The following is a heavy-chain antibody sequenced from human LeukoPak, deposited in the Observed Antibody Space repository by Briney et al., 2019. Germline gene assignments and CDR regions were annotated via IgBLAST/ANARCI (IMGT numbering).Heavy chain of an antibody. CDR1: GGSVSSRSHY. CDR2: IYYSGTT. D-gene: IGHD3-3*01. CDR3: ARRNDYDFWSGNQYYFDY. J-gene: IGHJ4*02. Sequence: SEALSLTCSVSGGSVSSRSHYWGWIRQSPGKGLEWIGTIYYSGTTFYNPSLQSRVSISVDTSRDQFSLRLNSVTAADTAVYYCARRNDYDFWSGNQYYFDYWGLGTLVIVSS. V-gene: IGHV4-39*01.